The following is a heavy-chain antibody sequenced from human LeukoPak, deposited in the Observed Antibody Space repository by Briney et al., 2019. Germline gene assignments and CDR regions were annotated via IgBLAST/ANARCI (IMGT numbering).Heavy chain of an antibody. J-gene: IGHJ6*03. CDR2: ISYDGNNQ. D-gene: IGHD3-3*01. CDR1: GFTFSNYC. CDR3: TKGPTQGFRFLRDGKSYFLDV. Sequence: GGSLRLSCAASGFTFSNYCMHWGRQAPGRGLECWAGISYDGNNQYYDQSVKGRFNISRDTSKNTLYLQLNSLRFEDTAVYYCTKGPTQGFRFLRDGKSYFLDVWGKGTSVLVSS. V-gene: IGHV3-33*06.